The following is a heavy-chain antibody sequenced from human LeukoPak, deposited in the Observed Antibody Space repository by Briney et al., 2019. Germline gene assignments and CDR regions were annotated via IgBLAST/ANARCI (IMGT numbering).Heavy chain of an antibody. D-gene: IGHD3-22*01. CDR2: IIGLSGRT. J-gene: IGHJ4*02. V-gene: IGHV3-23*01. Sequence: QSGGSLRLSWATSGLSFSSYGMSWVRQAPGRGRDWVSSIIGLSGRTYYADSGKGRVTISRDNSKNALSLQMNSLRTEDTAVYYCARDFSSYSDSTSNYGDAYFDYWGQGTLVTVSS. CDR3: ARDFSSYSDSTSNYGDAYFDY. CDR1: GLSFSSYG.